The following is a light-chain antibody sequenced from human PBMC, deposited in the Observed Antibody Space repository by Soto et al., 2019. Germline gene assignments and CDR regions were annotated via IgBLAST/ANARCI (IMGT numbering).Light chain of an antibody. Sequence: QSALTQPASVSGSPGQSITISCTGTSSDVGGYKYVAWYQQHPGKAPKLMIYDVSHRPSGISDRFSGSVSGNTASLTISGLQTEDEADYYCSSSTSSSTVFGPGTKVTVL. J-gene: IGLJ1*01. CDR2: DVS. V-gene: IGLV2-14*03. CDR1: SSDVGGYKY. CDR3: SSSTSSSTV.